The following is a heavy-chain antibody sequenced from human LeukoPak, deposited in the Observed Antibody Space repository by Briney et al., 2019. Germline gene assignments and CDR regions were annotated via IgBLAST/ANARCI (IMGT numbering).Heavy chain of an antibody. CDR2: IIPIFGTA. J-gene: IGHJ6*03. Sequence: ASVKVSCKASGGTFSSYAISWVRQAPGQGLEWMGGIIPIFGTANYAQKFQGRVTITADESTSTAYMELSSPRSEDTAVYYCAREVEPLYYYYYMDVWGKGTTVTVSS. V-gene: IGHV1-69*13. CDR1: GGTFSSYA. D-gene: IGHD5-24*01. CDR3: AREVEPLYYYYYMDV.